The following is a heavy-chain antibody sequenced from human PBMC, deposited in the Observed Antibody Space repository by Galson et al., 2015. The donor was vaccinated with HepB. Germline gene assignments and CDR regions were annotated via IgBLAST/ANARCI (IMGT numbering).Heavy chain of an antibody. Sequence: SLRLSCAASGFIFNTYEVHWVRQAPGKGLEYVSGISSNGGDTYYADSVKDRFTISRDNSKNTLYLEMDSLRAEDMAVYYCARGYSLDVWGQGTTVTVSS. V-gene: IGHV3-64*02. CDR3: ARGYSLDV. CDR1: GFIFNTYE. CDR2: ISSNGGDT. D-gene: IGHD2-21*01. J-gene: IGHJ6*02.